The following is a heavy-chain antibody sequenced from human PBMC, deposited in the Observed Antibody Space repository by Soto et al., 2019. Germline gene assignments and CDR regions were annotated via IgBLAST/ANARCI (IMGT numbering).Heavy chain of an antibody. D-gene: IGHD3-10*01. Sequence: SQTLSLTCVISGDSVSSHSVAWNWIRQSPSSGLEWLGRTYYRSKWYDDYAVSVKSRITINPDTSKNQLSLQLTSVTPEDTAVYYCARGFGSGSYYEFWGQGTLVTVSS. CDR2: TYYRSKWYD. J-gene: IGHJ4*02. CDR1: GDSVSSHSVA. V-gene: IGHV6-1*01. CDR3: ARGFGSGSYYEF.